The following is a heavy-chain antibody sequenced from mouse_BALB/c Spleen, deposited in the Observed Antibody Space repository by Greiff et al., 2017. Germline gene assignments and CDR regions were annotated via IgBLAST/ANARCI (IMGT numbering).Heavy chain of an antibody. CDR2: IWAGGST. CDR1: GFSLTSYG. CDR3: ARDGYYGAYAMDY. D-gene: IGHD2-13*01. Sequence: VNVVESGPGLVAPSQSLSITCTVSGFSLTSYGVHWVRQPPGKGLEWLGVIWAGGSTNYNSALMSRLSISKDNSKSQVFLKMNSLQTDDTAMYYCARDGYYGAYAMDYWGQGTSVTVSS. J-gene: IGHJ4*01. V-gene: IGHV2-9*02.